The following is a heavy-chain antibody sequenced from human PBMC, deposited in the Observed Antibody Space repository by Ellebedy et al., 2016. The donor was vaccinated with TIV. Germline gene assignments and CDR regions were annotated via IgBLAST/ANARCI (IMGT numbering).Heavy chain of an antibody. CDR1: GGSISSYY. CDR3: ARETSPTYSKWLGQFSPLRAFDI. Sequence: SETLSLTXTVSGGSISSYYWSWIRQPPGKGLEWIGYIYYSGSTNYNPSLKSRVTISVDTSKNQFSLKLSSVTAADTAVYYCARETSPTYSKWLGQFSPLRAFDIWGQGTMITVSS. D-gene: IGHD6-19*01. V-gene: IGHV4-59*01. CDR2: IYYSGST. J-gene: IGHJ3*02.